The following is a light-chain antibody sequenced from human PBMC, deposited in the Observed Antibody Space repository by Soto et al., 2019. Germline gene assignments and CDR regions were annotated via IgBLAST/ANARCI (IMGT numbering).Light chain of an antibody. J-gene: IGKJ1*01. V-gene: IGKV4-1*01. CDR2: WAS. CDR3: QQYYRPWT. CDR1: QSVLYSSNNKNY. Sequence: DIVMTQSPDSLAVSLGERATINCKSSQSVLYSSNNKNYLAWYQQKQGQPPKLLIYWASTRESGVPDRFSGSGSGTDFTLTISSLQAEYVAVYYCQQYYRPWTFGQGTKVEIK.